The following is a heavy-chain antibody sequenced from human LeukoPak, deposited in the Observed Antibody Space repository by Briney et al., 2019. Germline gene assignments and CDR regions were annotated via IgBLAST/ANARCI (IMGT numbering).Heavy chain of an antibody. CDR3: AKNLLAVAGILDY. D-gene: IGHD6-19*01. CDR1: GFTFSSYS. J-gene: IGHJ4*02. V-gene: IGHV3-48*01. CDR2: ISSSSSTI. Sequence: GGSLRLSCAASGFTFSSYSMNWVRQAPGKGLEWVSYISSSSSTIYYADSVKGRFTISRDNAKNSLYLQMNSLRAEETAVYYCAKNLLAVAGILDYWGQGTLVTVSS.